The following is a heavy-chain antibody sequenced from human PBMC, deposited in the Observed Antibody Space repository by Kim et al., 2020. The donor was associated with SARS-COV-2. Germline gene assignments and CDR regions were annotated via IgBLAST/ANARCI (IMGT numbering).Heavy chain of an antibody. CDR2: IYHSGST. J-gene: IGHJ6*03. CDR1: GGSISSGGYS. V-gene: IGHV4-30-2*01. D-gene: IGHD3-10*01. Sequence: SETLSLTCAVSGGSISSGGYSWSWIRQPPGKGLEWIGYIYHSGSTYYNPSLKSRVTISVDRSKNQFSLKLSSVTAADTAVYYCARDRSGDYYYMDVWGKGTTVTVSS. CDR3: ARDRSGDYYYMDV.